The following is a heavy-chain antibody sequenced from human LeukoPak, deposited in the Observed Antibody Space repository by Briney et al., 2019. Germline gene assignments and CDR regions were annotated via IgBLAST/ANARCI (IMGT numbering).Heavy chain of an antibody. D-gene: IGHD5-18*01. CDR1: GFTFSSYS. V-gene: IGHV3-48*01. CDR2: ISSSSSTI. CDR3: AKDRSLRDTAMVDY. J-gene: IGHJ4*02. Sequence: GGSLRLSCAASGFTFSSYSMNWVRQAPGKGLEWVSYISSSSSTIYYADSVKGRFTISRDNSKNTLYLQMNSLRAEDTAVYYCAKDRSLRDTAMVDYWGQGTLVTVSS.